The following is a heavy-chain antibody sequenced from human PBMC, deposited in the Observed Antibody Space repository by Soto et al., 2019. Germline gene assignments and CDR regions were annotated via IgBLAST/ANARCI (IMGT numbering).Heavy chain of an antibody. J-gene: IGHJ4*02. V-gene: IGHV3-30-3*01. CDR3: ARDDDIVVVVAATYGAFPDY. Sequence: GGSLRLSCAASGFTFSSYAMHWVRQAPGKGLEWVAVISYDGSNKYYADSVKGRFTISRDNSKNTLYLQMNSLRAEDTAVYYCARDDDIVVVVAATYGAFPDYWGQGTLVTVSS. D-gene: IGHD2-15*01. CDR2: ISYDGSNK. CDR1: GFTFSSYA.